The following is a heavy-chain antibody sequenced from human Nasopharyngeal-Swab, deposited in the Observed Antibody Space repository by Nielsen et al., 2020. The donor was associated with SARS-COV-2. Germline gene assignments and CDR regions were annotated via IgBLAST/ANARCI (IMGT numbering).Heavy chain of an antibody. CDR1: GFTFSDYY. CDR3: ARDRVVVVVAGIHYYYYYGMDV. V-gene: IGHV3-11*01. Sequence: SLKISCAASGFTFSDYYMSWIRQAPGKGLEWVSYISSSGSTIYYADSVKGRFTISRDNAKNSLYLQMNSLRAEDTAVYYCARDRVVVVVAGIHYYYYYGMDVWGQGTTVTVSS. CDR2: ISSSGSTI. J-gene: IGHJ6*02. D-gene: IGHD2-15*01.